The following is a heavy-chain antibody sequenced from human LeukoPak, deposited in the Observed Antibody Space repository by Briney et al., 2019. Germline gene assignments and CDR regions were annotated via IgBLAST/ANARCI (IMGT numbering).Heavy chain of an antibody. D-gene: IGHD3-10*02. CDR2: ISGSGGST. Sequence: QPGGSLRLSCAASGFTFSNAWMSWVRQAPGKGLEWVSAISGSGGSTYYADSVKGRFTISRDNSKNTLYLQMNSLRAEDTAVYYCAELGITMIGGVWGKGTTVTISS. CDR1: GFTFSNAW. CDR3: AELGITMIGGV. J-gene: IGHJ6*04. V-gene: IGHV3-23*01.